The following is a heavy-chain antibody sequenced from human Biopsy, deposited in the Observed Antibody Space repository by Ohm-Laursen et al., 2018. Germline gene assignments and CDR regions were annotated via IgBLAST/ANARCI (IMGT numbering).Heavy chain of an antibody. J-gene: IGHJ4*02. D-gene: IGHD3-22*01. V-gene: IGHV1-46*01. CDR1: GYTFTSYC. CDR2: INPNNDNT. Sequence: GASVKVSCKASGYTFTSYCLHWVRQAPGQGLEWMGRINPNNDNTAYAQKFQGRITMTKDTSTSTVYMDLSSLTFDDSAVYYCARGPRGLVVITTTALYFDYWGQGNLVTVSS. CDR3: ARGPRGLVVITTTALYFDY.